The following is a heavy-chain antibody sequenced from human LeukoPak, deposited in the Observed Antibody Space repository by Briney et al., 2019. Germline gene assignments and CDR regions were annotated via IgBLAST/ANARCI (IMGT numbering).Heavy chain of an antibody. CDR1: GGSISSYY. CDR2: IYYSGST. J-gene: IGHJ4*02. D-gene: IGHD7-27*01. Sequence: SETLSLTCTVSGGSISSYYWSWIRQPPGKGLEWIGFIYYSGSTNYNPSLKSRVTISVDTSKNQFSLKLSSVTAADTAVYYCARGALTDPLGYWGQGTLVTVSS. CDR3: ARGALTDPLGY. V-gene: IGHV4-59*12.